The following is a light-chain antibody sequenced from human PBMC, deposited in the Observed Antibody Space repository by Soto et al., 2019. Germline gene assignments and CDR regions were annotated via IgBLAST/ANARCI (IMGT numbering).Light chain of an antibody. CDR3: QQYNTYSPT. CDR1: QSISTS. J-gene: IGKJ1*01. CDR2: KTS. V-gene: IGKV1-5*03. Sequence: DTQMTQSPSTLSASVGDRVTITCRASQSISTSMAWYQQRPGTDPKLLIYKTSTLESGVPSRFSGSGSGTEFTLTISSLQPDDFATYYCQQYNTYSPTFGQGTKVEVK.